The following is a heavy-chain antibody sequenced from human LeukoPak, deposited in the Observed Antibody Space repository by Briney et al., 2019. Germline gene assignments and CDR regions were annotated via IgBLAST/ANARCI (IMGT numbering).Heavy chain of an antibody. CDR2: INHSGST. CDR1: GGSFSGYY. V-gene: IGHV4-34*01. CDR3: ARVPTRPHRFDY. J-gene: IGHJ4*02. Sequence: SETLSLTCAVYGGSFSGYYWSWIRQPPGKGLEWIREINHSGSTNYNPPLKSRVTISVDTSKNQFSLKLSSVTAADTAVYYCARVPTRPHRFDYWGQGSLVTVSS.